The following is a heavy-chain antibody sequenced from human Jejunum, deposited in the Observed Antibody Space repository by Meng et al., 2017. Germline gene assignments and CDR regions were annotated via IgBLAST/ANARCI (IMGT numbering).Heavy chain of an antibody. CDR3: ARGPHYSDYVLDH. J-gene: IGHJ4*02. CDR2: IWYDGTKK. V-gene: IGHV3-33*01. Sequence: GGRVVQVGKALKPPFGPAGFAFMDSCLPWVRQPPGKGLEWVAMIWYDGTKKYYTESLEDRFTISRDNSKNTVSLEMDSLRAEDTAIYYCARGPHYSDYVLDHWGQGTLVTVSS. CDR1: GFAFMDSC. D-gene: IGHD4-11*01.